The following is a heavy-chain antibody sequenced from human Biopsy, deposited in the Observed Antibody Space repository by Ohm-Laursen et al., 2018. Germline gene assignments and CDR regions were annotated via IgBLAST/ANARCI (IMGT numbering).Heavy chain of an antibody. J-gene: IGHJ4*02. D-gene: IGHD2-2*01. Sequence: SLRLSCAASGFTFSNAWMHWVRQAPGKGLVWVSRINRDGSSTTYADSVKGRSTISRDSAKNTLYLQMNSLRAEDTAVYYCAREGYCSRTSCYPDYWGQGTLVTVSS. CDR1: GFTFSNAW. CDR2: INRDGSST. V-gene: IGHV3-74*01. CDR3: AREGYCSRTSCYPDY.